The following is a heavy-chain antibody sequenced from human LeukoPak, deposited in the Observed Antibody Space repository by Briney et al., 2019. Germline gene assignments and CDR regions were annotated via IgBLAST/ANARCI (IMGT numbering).Heavy chain of an antibody. J-gene: IGHJ4*02. CDR3: ARARSVGPPTGFDY. D-gene: IGHD4-23*01. Sequence: RGSLRLSCAASGFTFSSFAMHWVRQAPGKGLEWVAVISYDASNKFYADSVQGRFTISRDNSKNTLFLQMNSLGAEDTAVFYCARARSVGPPTGFDYWGQGTLVTVSS. CDR1: GFTFSSFA. V-gene: IGHV3-30-3*01. CDR2: ISYDASNK.